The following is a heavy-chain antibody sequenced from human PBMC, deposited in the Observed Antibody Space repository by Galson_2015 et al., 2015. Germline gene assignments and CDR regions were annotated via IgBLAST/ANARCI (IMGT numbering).Heavy chain of an antibody. CDR3: ARAVVRYCSSTSCDRAFDI. J-gene: IGHJ3*02. V-gene: IGHV3-48*03. Sequence: SLRLSCAASGFTFSSYEMNWVRQAPGKGLEWVSYISSSGSTIYYADSVKGRFTISRDNAKNSLYLQMNSLRAEDTAVYYCARAVVRYCSSTSCDRAFDIWGQGTMVTVSS. CDR2: ISSSGSTI. D-gene: IGHD2-2*01. CDR1: GFTFSSYE.